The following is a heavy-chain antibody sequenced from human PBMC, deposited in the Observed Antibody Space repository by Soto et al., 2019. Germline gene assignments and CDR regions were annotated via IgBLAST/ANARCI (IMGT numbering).Heavy chain of an antibody. J-gene: IGHJ3*02. Sequence: VQSGAEVKKPGASVKVSCKASGDTFISSGISWVRQAPGQGLEWMGWISGYKGDTNYAQKFQGRVTMTTDTSTSTAYMELRSLTPGDTAIYYCARIEYCSGGNCYSAFESWGQGTLVTVSS. V-gene: IGHV1-18*01. CDR2: ISGYKGDT. CDR1: GDTFISSG. CDR3: ARIEYCSGGNCYSAFES. D-gene: IGHD2-15*01.